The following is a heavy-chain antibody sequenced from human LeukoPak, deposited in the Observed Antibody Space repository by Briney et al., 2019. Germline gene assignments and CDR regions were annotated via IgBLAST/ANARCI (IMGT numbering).Heavy chain of an antibody. CDR2: IYSGGTT. Sequence: GGSLRLSCAASGLTVSSNYMTWVRQAQGKGLEWVSIIYSGGTTHYADSVKGRFTISRDNSENTLYLQMNSLRAEDTAVYYCARLLYYYDSSIYQRYFDYWGQGTLVTVSS. CDR1: GLTVSSNY. D-gene: IGHD3-22*01. CDR3: ARLLYYYDSSIYQRYFDY. V-gene: IGHV3-53*01. J-gene: IGHJ4*02.